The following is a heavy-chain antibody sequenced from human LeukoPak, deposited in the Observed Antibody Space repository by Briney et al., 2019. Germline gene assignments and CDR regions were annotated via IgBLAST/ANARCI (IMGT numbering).Heavy chain of an antibody. J-gene: IGHJ3*02. D-gene: IGHD3-10*01. CDR1: GGSITTTNW. CDR2: IFYSGYT. V-gene: IGHV4-4*02. Sequence: PSETLSLTCAVSGGSITTTNWWSWVRQPPGKGLEWIGYIFYSGYTNYNPSLKGRVTISVDTSKNQFSLKLSSVTAADTAVYYCARNDASGSYYNVAFDIWGQGTMVTVSS. CDR3: ARNDASGSYYNVAFDI.